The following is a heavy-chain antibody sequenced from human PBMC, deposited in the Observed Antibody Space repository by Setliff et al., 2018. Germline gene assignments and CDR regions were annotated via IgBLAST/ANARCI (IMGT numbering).Heavy chain of an antibody. J-gene: IGHJ6*03. D-gene: IGHD2-21*01. Sequence: SGSLSLTCAVYGGSFSGYYWSWIRQPPGKGLEWIGEINHSGGTSYNPSLMSRVTISVDTSKNQFSLKLNSVTAADTAVYYCARAFIVAPTLFFRRRKGNYMDVWGKGTTVTVSS. CDR1: GGSFSGYY. CDR2: INHSGGT. CDR3: ARAFIVAPTLFFRRRKGNYMDV. V-gene: IGHV4-34*01.